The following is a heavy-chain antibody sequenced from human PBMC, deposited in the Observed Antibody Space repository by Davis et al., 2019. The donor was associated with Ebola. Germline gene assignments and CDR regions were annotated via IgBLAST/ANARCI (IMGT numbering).Heavy chain of an antibody. CDR3: ARRPHRYSSVDF. CDR1: GFTFSSYA. Sequence: GESLKISCAASGFTFSSYAMSWVRQAPGKGLEWVAVISYDGSNKYYADSVKGRFTISRDNSKNTLYLQMNSLRAEDTAVYYCARRPHRYSSVDFWGQGTLVTVSS. V-gene: IGHV3-30-3*01. CDR2: ISYDGSNK. J-gene: IGHJ4*02. D-gene: IGHD2-15*01.